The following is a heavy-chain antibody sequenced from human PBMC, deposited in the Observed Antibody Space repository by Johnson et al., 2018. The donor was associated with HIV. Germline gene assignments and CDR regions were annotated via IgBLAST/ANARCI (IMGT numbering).Heavy chain of an antibody. CDR3: ATSISTPPGAFDI. V-gene: IGHV3-13*01. CDR1: RFIFNDYD. CDR2: IGTAGDT. Sequence: VQLVESGGVLVQPGGSLRLSCAASRFIFNDYDMHWVRQVTGKGLEWVSGIGTAGDTYYPGSVKGRFTISRENAKNSWYMQMNNRRAGDTAVYYCATSISTPPGAFDIWGQGTMVTVSS. D-gene: IGHD6-6*01. J-gene: IGHJ3*02.